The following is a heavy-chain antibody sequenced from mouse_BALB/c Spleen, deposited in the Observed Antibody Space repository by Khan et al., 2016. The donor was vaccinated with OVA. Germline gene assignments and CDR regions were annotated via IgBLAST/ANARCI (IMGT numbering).Heavy chain of an antibody. CDR2: IDPLTGNT. Sequence: EVQLQESGAELVKPGASVKLSCTASGFNIKDTYMHWVKQRPEQGLEWIGRIDPLTGNTKYDSKFQDRATMTADTSSNTAYLQLSSLTSEDTAVYYCASPNWFAYWGQGTLVTVSA. CDR1: GFNIKDTY. V-gene: IGHV14-3*02. CDR3: ASPNWFAY. J-gene: IGHJ3*01.